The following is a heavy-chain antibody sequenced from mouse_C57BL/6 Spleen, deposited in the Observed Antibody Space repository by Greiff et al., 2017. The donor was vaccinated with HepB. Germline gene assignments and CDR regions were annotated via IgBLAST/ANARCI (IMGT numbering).Heavy chain of an antibody. J-gene: IGHJ4*01. V-gene: IGHV7-3*01. D-gene: IGHD2-2*01. CDR2: IRNKANGYTT. CDR3: ARYTGYGYDWDAMDY. Sequence: EVNLVESGGGLVQPGGSLSLSCAASGFTFTDYYMSWVRQPPGKALEWLGFIRNKANGYTTEYSASVKGRFTISRDNSQSILYLQMNALRAEDRATYYCARYTGYGYDWDAMDYWGQGTSVTVSS. CDR1: GFTFTDYY.